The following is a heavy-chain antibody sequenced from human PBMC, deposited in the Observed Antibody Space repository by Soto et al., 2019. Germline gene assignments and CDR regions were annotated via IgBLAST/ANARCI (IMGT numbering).Heavy chain of an antibody. J-gene: IGHJ4*02. CDR1: GFTFSSYG. CDR2: ISYDGSNK. V-gene: IGHV3-30*18. CDR3: AKDSGASGYGILDY. Sequence: VQLVESGGGVVQPGRSLRLSCAASGFTFSSYGMHWVRQAPGKGLEWVAVISYDGSNKYYADSVKGRFTISRDNSKNTLYLQMNSLRAEDTAVYYCAKDSGASGYGILDYWGQGTLVTVSS. D-gene: IGHD5-12*01.